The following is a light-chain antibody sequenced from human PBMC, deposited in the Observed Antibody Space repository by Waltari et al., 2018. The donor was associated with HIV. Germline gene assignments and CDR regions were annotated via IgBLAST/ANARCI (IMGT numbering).Light chain of an antibody. J-gene: IGLJ1*01. CDR1: SSDIGSYNR. CDR3: SAYKNNNTVV. V-gene: IGLV2-18*02. Sequence: QSALTQPPSVSASPGQSVTISCTGTSSDIGSYNRVSWYLQPPGTAPRIISYEVKNRPSGVPDRFSASKSGNTASLTISGLQAEDEADYYCSAYKNNNTVVFGTGTKVTVL. CDR2: EVK.